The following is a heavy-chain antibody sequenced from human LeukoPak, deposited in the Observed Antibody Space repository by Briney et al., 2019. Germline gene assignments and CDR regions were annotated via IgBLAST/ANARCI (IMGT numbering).Heavy chain of an antibody. J-gene: IGHJ4*02. CDR2: LSWNSDNI. Sequence: PGGSLRLSCTTSGFTFDDYAMHWVRQAPGKGLEWVSGLSWNSDNIDYADSVKGRFTISRDNDKNSLYLQMNTLRAEDTAVYYCVGDPGDYWGQGTLVTVSS. D-gene: IGHD3-16*01. V-gene: IGHV3-9*01. CDR1: GFTFDDYA. CDR3: VGDPGDY.